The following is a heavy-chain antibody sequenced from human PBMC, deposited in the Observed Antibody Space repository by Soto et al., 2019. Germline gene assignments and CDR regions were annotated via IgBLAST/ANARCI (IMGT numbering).Heavy chain of an antibody. Sequence: QVQLQESGPGLVKPSETLSLTCTVSGGFISSYYWNWIRQPPGKGLEWIGYVYHGGSTIYNPSLTRRLTIAAATSQTQFSLNRRSATAADPAVYDCASMGYAYGSGSYPLYYWGQGTLVSVSA. CDR1: GGFISSYY. V-gene: IGHV4-59*08. J-gene: IGHJ4*02. D-gene: IGHD3-10*01. CDR3: ASMGYAYGSGSYPLYY. CDR2: VYHGGST.